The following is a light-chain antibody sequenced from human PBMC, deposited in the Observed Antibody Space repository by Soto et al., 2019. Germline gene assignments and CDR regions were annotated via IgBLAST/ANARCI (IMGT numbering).Light chain of an antibody. CDR2: EVS. CDR3: CSYAGSRVV. CDR1: SSDVGSYNL. V-gene: IGLV2-23*02. Sequence: QSALTQPASVSGSPGQSITISCTGTSSDVGSYNLVSWYQQHPGKAPKLMIYEVSKRHSGVSNRFSGSKSGNTASLTISGLQAEDEADYYCCSYAGSRVVFGTGTKVTVL. J-gene: IGLJ1*01.